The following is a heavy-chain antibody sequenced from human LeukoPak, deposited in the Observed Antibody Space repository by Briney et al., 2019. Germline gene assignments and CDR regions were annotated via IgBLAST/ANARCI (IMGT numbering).Heavy chain of an antibody. D-gene: IGHD4-23*01. CDR3: ARVPYGGNSIGC. CDR1: GFTVSSNY. Sequence: GGSLRLSCAASGFTVSSNYMTWVRQAPGKGLEWVSVIYSGGSTDYVDSVKGRFTIARDNSRNTVHLQMNSLRVEDTAMYYCARVPYGGNSIGCWGQGTLVTVSS. J-gene: IGHJ4*02. CDR2: IYSGGST. V-gene: IGHV3-66*01.